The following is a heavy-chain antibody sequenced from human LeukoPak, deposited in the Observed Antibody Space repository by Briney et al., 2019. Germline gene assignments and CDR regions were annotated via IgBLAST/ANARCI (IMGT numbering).Heavy chain of an antibody. V-gene: IGHV4-34*01. CDR3: ARALTQDSSGYYSHFDY. CDR1: GGSFSGYY. D-gene: IGHD3-22*01. J-gene: IGHJ4*02. CDR2: INHSGST. Sequence: SETLSLTCAVYGGSFSGYYWSWIRQPPGKGLEWIGEINHSGSTNYNPSLKSRVTISVDTSKNQFSLKLSSVTAADTAVYYCARALTQDSSGYYSHFDYWGQGTLVTVSS.